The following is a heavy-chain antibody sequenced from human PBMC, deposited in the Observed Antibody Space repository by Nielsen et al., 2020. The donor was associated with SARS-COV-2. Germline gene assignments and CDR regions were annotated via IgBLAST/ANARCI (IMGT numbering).Heavy chain of an antibody. CDR3: ARDWSSGSGSSYYYY. D-gene: IGHD3-10*01. CDR2: INWNSATI. Sequence: GGSLRLSCAASGFTFDDYAMHWVRQAPGKGLEWVAGINWNSATIGYVDSVEGRFTISRDNAKNSLFLQMNSLRAEDTAVYYCARDWSSGSGSSYYYY. V-gene: IGHV3-9*01. CDR1: GFTFDDYA. J-gene: IGHJ6*01.